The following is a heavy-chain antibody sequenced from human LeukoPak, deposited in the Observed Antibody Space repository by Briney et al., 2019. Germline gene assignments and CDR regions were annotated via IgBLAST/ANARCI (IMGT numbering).Heavy chain of an antibody. Sequence: GGSRRLSCAASGFTFSSYGMHWVRQAPGKGLEWVAVIWYDGSNKYYADSVKGRFTISRDNSKNTLYLQMNSLRAEDTAVYYCAKDGGPAHLDAFDIWGQGTMVTVSS. D-gene: IGHD4-23*01. CDR1: GFTFSSYG. CDR2: IWYDGSNK. CDR3: AKDGGPAHLDAFDI. J-gene: IGHJ3*02. V-gene: IGHV3-33*06.